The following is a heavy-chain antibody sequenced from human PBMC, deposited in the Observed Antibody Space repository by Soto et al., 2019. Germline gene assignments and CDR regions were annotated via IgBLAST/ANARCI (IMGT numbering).Heavy chain of an antibody. V-gene: IGHV1-69*12. CDR2: IIPIFGTA. J-gene: IGHJ4*02. Sequence: QVQLVQSGAEVKKPGSSVKVSCKASGGTFSSYAISWVRQAPGQGLEWMGGIIPIFGTANYAQKFQGRDTSTADESTSTAYMELSSLRSQDTAVYYCAKEDGSVSYPVDYWGQGTLVTVSS. D-gene: IGHD3-10*01. CDR3: AKEDGSVSYPVDY. CDR1: GGTFSSYA.